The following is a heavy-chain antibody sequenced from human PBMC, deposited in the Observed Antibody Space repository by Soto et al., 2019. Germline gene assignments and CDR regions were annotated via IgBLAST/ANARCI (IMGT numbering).Heavy chain of an antibody. J-gene: IGHJ3*02. Sequence: XSVKVSCKATGYTFTSYYMHLVRHTPGQGLEWMGIINPSGGSTSYAQKFQGRVTMTRDTSTSTVYMELSSLRSEDTAVYYCKARGSSWSDDAFDIWGQGTMVTVSS. CDR2: INPSGGST. CDR3: KARGSSWSDDAFDI. V-gene: IGHV1-46*01. CDR1: GYTFTSYY. D-gene: IGHD6-13*01.